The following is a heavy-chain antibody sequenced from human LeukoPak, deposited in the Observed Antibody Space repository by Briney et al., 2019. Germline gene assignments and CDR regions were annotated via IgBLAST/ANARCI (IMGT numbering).Heavy chain of an antibody. CDR2: INPNSGGT. Sequence: GASVTVSCKASGYTFTGYYIHWVRQAPRQGLEWMGWINPNSGGTNYAQKFQGRVTVTRDTSISTAYMELSRLRSDDTAVYYCARGVGSLYWGQGTLVTVSS. CDR1: GYTFTGYY. J-gene: IGHJ4*02. CDR3: ARGVGSLY. V-gene: IGHV1-2*02. D-gene: IGHD2-15*01.